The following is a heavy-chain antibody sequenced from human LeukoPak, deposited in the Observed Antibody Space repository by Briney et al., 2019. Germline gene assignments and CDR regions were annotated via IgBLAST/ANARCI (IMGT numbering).Heavy chain of an antibody. J-gene: IGHJ4*02. CDR1: GFTFSSYA. CDR2: ISGSGDNT. V-gene: IGHV3-23*01. CDR3: ARDDVDTASLPKITMVRGEIFGVY. Sequence: SGGSLRLSCAASGFTFSSYAMSWVRQAPGKGLEWVSGISGSGDNTYYADSVKGRFTISRDNSKNTLYVQVNSLGTEDTAVYYCARDDVDTASLPKITMVRGEIFGVYWGQGTLVTVSS. D-gene: IGHD3-10*01.